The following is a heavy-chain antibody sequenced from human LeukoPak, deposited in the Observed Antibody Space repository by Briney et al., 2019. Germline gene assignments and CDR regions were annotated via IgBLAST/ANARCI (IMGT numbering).Heavy chain of an antibody. J-gene: IGHJ5*02. CDR2: ISTYNANT. D-gene: IGHD6-13*01. CDR3: ARKTIAGGYNWFDP. Sequence: ASVKVSCKASGYTFTNYGISWVRQAPGQGLEWMGWISTYNANTDYAQKLQGRVTMATDTSTSTAYMELRSLRSDDTAVYYCARKTIAGGYNWFDPWGQGTLVTVSS. V-gene: IGHV1-18*01. CDR1: GYTFTNYG.